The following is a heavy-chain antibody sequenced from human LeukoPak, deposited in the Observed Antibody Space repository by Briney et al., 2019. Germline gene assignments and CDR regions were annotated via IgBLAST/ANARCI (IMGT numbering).Heavy chain of an antibody. J-gene: IGHJ4*02. V-gene: IGHV1-2*02. CDR1: GYTFTGYY. Sequence: ASVKVSCKASGYTFTGYYMHWVRQAPGQGLEWMGWINPNSGGTNYAQKFQGRVTMIRDTSISTAYMELSRLRSDDTAVYYCARDPKLKWDHEGFDYWGQGTLVTVSS. D-gene: IGHD1-26*01. CDR2: INPNSGGT. CDR3: ARDPKLKWDHEGFDY.